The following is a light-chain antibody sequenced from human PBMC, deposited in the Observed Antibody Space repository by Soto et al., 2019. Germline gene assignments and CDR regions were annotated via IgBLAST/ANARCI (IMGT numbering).Light chain of an antibody. CDR2: AAS. V-gene: IGKV1-27*01. CDR3: EEYSSDPV. CDR1: QGIRNF. Sequence: DIQMTQSPTSLSASVGDRVTITCRASQGIRNFVAWYQHKPRKAPKLLIYAASTLQSGFPSRFSDSGSGTVNSVTVAGLQPEDVATYSWEEYSSDPVFGPGTKVEIK. J-gene: IGKJ3*01.